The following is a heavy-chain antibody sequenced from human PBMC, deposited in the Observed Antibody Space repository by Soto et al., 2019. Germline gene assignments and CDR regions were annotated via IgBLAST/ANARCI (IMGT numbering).Heavy chain of an antibody. Sequence: GGSLRLSCAASGFTFSPYWMHWVRQTPGKGLVWVSRINSEGNTIYADSVKGRFTISRDNAKNMLFLQMTSLTAEDTAVYFCARGSNTAFDSWGQGTLVTVSS. D-gene: IGHD2-21*02. CDR1: GFTFSPYW. V-gene: IGHV3-74*01. CDR2: INSEGNT. CDR3: ARGSNTAFDS. J-gene: IGHJ5*01.